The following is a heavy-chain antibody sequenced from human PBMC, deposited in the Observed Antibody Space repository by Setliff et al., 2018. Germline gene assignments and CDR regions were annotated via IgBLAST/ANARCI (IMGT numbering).Heavy chain of an antibody. J-gene: IGHJ4*02. CDR3: ARGPKDFVVVAAAHRFDN. V-gene: IGHV1-46*01. D-gene: IGHD2-2*01. Sequence: ASVKVSCKASGYTLTNYYMHWVRQAPGQGLEWMGIINPSGGLTRYAQKFQGRVTMTRDTSTSTVYMEVSSLRSEDTAVYYCARGPKDFVVVAAAHRFDNWGQGTLVTVSS. CDR2: INPSGGLT. CDR1: GYTLTNYY.